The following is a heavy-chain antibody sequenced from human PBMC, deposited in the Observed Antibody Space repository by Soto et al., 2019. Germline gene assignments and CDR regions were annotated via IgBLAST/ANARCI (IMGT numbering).Heavy chain of an antibody. CDR1: GGSISSYY. CDR2: IYYSGST. D-gene: IGHD3-10*01. CDR3: ARHQRGWGEPPHMDV. Sequence: SETLSLTCTVSGGSISSYYWSWIRQPPGKGLEWIGYIYYSGSTNYNPSLKSRVTISVDTSKNQFSLKLSSVTAADTAVYYCARHQRGWGEPPHMDVWGKGTTVTVSS. V-gene: IGHV4-59*08. J-gene: IGHJ6*03.